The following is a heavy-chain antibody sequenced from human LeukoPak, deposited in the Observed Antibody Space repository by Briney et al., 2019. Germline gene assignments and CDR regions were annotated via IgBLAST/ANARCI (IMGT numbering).Heavy chain of an antibody. V-gene: IGHV1-8*03. Sequence: ASVKVSCKASGYTFTSYDINWVRQATGQGLEWMGWMNPNSGNTGYAQKFQGRVTITRNTSINTAYMELSSLRSEDTAVYYCASSLGYSSGWYTRFDYWGQGTLVTVSS. D-gene: IGHD6-19*01. CDR1: GYTFTSYD. CDR2: MNPNSGNT. J-gene: IGHJ4*02. CDR3: ASSLGYSSGWYTRFDY.